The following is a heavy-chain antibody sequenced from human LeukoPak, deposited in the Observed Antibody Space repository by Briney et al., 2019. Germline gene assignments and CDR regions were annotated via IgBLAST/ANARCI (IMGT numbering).Heavy chain of an antibody. CDR3: ARAQVGYNWFDP. D-gene: IGHD1-26*01. J-gene: IGHJ5*02. CDR2: ISRRSTYI. Sequence: GGSLRLSCAASGFTFSSYTINWVRQPPGKGLEWVSSISRRSTYIYCADSVKGRFTISKDNAKNSLYLQMDSLRAEDTAVYYCARAQVGYNWFDPWGQGTLVTVSS. V-gene: IGHV3-21*01. CDR1: GFTFSSYT.